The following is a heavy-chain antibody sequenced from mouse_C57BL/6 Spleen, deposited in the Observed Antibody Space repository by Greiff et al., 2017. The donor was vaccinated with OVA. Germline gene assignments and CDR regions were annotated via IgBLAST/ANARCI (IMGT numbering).Heavy chain of an antibody. Sequence: EVQLVESGEGLVKPGGSLKLSCAASGFTFSSYAMTWVRQTPEKRLEWVAYISSGGDYIYYADTVKGRFTISRDNAWNTLYLQMSRLKSEDTAMYYCTRERGYYDYDRDSYFDYWGQGTTLTVSS. CDR1: GFTFSSYA. D-gene: IGHD2-4*01. CDR2: ISSGGDYI. J-gene: IGHJ2*01. CDR3: TRERGYYDYDRDSYFDY. V-gene: IGHV5-9-1*02.